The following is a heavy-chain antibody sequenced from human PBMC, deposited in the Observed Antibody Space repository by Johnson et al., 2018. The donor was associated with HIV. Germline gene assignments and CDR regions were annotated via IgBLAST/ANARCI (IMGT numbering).Heavy chain of an antibody. CDR3: WRLLGYYDSNGYYCGDGFDV. V-gene: IGHV3-20*04. J-gene: IGHJ3*01. CDR2: IIWNGYNT. CDR1: GFTFDDYG. Sequence: EVQLVESGGSVVRRGGSLRLSCTASGFTFDDYGMSWVRQVSGKGLVWVSGIIWNGYNTGYVDSLLGRFTISKVNAKNSLYLQMNSLESEDTAVYYLWRLLGYYDSNGYYCGDGFDVWVLGTMVTVSS. D-gene: IGHD3-22*01.